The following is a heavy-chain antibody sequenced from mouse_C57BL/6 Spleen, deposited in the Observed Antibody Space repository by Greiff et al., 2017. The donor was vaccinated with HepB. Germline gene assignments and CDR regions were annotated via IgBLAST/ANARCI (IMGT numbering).Heavy chain of an antibody. CDR2: INPSTGGT. Sequence: VQLQQSGPELVKPGASVKISCKASGYSFTGYYMNWVKQSPEKSLEWIGEINPSTGGTTYNQKFKAKATLTVDKSSSTAYMQLKSLTSEDSAVYYCARSDGYSRYFDYWGQGTTLTVSS. CDR1: GYSFTGYY. CDR3: ARSDGYSRYFDY. V-gene: IGHV1-42*01. J-gene: IGHJ2*01. D-gene: IGHD2-3*01.